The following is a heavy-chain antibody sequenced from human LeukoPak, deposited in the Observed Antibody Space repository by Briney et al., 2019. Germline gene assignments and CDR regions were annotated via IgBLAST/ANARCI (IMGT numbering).Heavy chain of an antibody. D-gene: IGHD3-10*01. CDR2: IYTSGST. CDR3: ASYGSGSYYPPNFLDY. CDR1: GGSISSYY. J-gene: IGHJ4*02. V-gene: IGHV4-4*07. Sequence: PSETLSLTCTVSGGSISSYYWSWIRQPAGKGLEWIGRIYTSGSTNYNPSLKSRVTISVDKSKNQFSLKLSSVTAADTAVYYCASYGSGSYYPPNFLDYWGQGTLVTVSS.